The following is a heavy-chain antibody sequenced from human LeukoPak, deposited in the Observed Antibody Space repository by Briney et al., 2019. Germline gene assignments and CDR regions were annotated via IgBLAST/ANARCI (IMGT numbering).Heavy chain of an antibody. J-gene: IGHJ4*02. Sequence: GGSLRLSCAASGFTFSSYWMSWVRQAPGKGLEWVANIKQDGSEKYYVDSVKGRFTISGDNAKNSLYLQMNSLRAEDTAVYYCARDYYDYVWGSYRYTFDYWGQGTLVTVSS. CDR1: GFTFSSYW. D-gene: IGHD3-16*02. CDR3: ARDYYDYVWGSYRYTFDY. V-gene: IGHV3-7*01. CDR2: IKQDGSEK.